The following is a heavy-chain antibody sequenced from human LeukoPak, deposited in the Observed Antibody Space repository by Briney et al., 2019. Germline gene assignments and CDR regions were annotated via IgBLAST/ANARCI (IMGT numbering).Heavy chain of an antibody. CDR2: INHSGST. V-gene: IGHV4-30-2*01. Sequence: SQTLSLTCAVSGGSISSGGYSWSWIRQPPGKGLEWIGEINHSGSTSYNPSLKSRVTISVDTSKNQFSLKLSSVTAADTAVYYCARLIVGATDFDYWGQGTLVTVSS. CDR3: ARLIVGATDFDY. CDR1: GGSISSGGYS. D-gene: IGHD1-26*01. J-gene: IGHJ4*02.